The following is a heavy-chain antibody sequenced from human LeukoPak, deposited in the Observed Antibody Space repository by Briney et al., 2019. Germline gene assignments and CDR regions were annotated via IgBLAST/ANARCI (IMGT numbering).Heavy chain of an antibody. Sequence: SETLSLTCTVSSGSISSYYWSWIRQPAGNGLEWIGRIYTSGSTNYNPSLKSRVTMSVDTSKNQFSLKLSSVTAADTAVYYCARDSVSWDYVWGSYRPNYFDYWGQGTLVTVSS. J-gene: IGHJ4*02. V-gene: IGHV4-4*07. CDR3: ARDSVSWDYVWGSYRPNYFDY. CDR1: SGSISSYY. CDR2: IYTSGST. D-gene: IGHD3-16*02.